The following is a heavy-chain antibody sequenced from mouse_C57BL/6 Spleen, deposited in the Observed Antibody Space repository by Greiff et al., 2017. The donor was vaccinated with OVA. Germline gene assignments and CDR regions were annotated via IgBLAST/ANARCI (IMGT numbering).Heavy chain of an antibody. CDR1: GFSLTSYG. Sequence: VQGVESGPGLVQPSQSLSITCTVSGFSLTSYGVHWVRQSPGKGLEWLGVIWSGGSTDYNAAFISRLSISKDNSKSQVFFRMNSLQADGTAIYYCARNEGTVTTEGWYFDVWGTGTTVTVSS. CDR2: IWSGGST. J-gene: IGHJ1*03. D-gene: IGHD1-1*01. V-gene: IGHV2-2*01. CDR3: ARNEGTVTTEGWYFDV.